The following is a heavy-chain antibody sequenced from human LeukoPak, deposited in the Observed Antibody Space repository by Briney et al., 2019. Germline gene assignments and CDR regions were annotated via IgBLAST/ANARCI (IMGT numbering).Heavy chain of an antibody. V-gene: IGHV3-53*01. CDR1: GFTVSSNY. CDR3: ARELRRAFDI. J-gene: IGHJ3*02. CDR2: IYSGGST. D-gene: IGHD5-12*01. Sequence: GGSLRLSCAASGFTVSSNYMSWVRQAPGKGLEWVSLIYSGGSTYYADSVKGRFTISRDNSKNTLYLQMNSLRAEDTAVYYCARELRRAFDIWGQGTMVTVSS.